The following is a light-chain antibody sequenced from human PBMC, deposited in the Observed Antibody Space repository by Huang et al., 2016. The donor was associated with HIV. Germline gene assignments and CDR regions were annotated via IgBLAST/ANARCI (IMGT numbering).Light chain of an antibody. J-gene: IGKJ3*01. Sequence: DIQMTQSPSSLSASVGDRVTITCQASQDISNFLNWYQHKPGKAPKLLSYDASNLETGGPSRFSGSGSGTHFTFTISSLQPEDVATYYCQQYDNLPTFTFGPGTRVDIK. CDR2: DAS. V-gene: IGKV1-33*01. CDR3: QQYDNLPTFT. CDR1: QDISNF.